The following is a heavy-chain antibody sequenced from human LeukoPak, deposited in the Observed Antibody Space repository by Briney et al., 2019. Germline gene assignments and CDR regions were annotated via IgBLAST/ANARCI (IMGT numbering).Heavy chain of an antibody. D-gene: IGHD7-27*01. J-gene: IGHJ4*02. CDR3: ARGSPNWGYDY. Sequence: ASVKVSCKASGYTFTSYDFNWVRQATGQRPEWMGWMSPNSGDTGYAQKFRDRVTMTRNTSISTAYMELSSLRSDDTAVYYCARGSPNWGYDYWGPGTLVTVSS. V-gene: IGHV1-8*01. CDR1: GYTFTSYD. CDR2: MSPNSGDT.